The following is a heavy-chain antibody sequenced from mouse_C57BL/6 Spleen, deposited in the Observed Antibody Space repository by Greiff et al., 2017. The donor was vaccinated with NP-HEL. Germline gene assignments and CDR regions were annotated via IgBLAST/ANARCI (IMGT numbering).Heavy chain of an antibody. CDR2: IYPGDGGT. V-gene: IGHV1-82*01. Sequence: VKLQESGPELVKPGASVKISCKASGYAFSSSWMNWVKQRPGKGLEWIGRIYPGDGGTNYNGKFKGKATLTADKSSSTAYMQLSSLTSDGCAVYDCARWGEVATERGDWFDYWGQGTTLTVSS. CDR3: ARWGEVATERGDWFDY. D-gene: IGHD1-1*01. CDR1: GYAFSSSW. J-gene: IGHJ2*01.